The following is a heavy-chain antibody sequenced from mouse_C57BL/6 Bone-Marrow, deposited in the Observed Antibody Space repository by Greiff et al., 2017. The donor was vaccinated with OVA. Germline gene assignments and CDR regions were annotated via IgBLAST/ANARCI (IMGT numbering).Heavy chain of an antibody. J-gene: IGHJ4*01. D-gene: IGHD1-1*01. CDR3: ARHYYGSRDYAMDY. V-gene: IGHV5-12*01. CDR1: GFTFSDYY. CDR2: ISNGGGST. Sequence: ESGGGLVQPGGSLKLSCAASGFTFSDYYMYWVRQTPEKRLEWVAYISNGGGSTYYPDTVKGRFTISRDNATNTMSLRMSRLKSEDAAMYYCARHYYGSRDYAMDYWGQGTSVTVSS.